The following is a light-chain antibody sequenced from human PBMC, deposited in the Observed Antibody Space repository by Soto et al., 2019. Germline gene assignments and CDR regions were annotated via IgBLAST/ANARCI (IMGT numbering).Light chain of an antibody. Sequence: QSVLTQPASVSGSPGQSITISCTGTSSDVGSYNFVSWYQQHPGKAPKLIISEVSKRPSGVSNRFSGSKSGNTASLTISGLQAEDEADYYCCSYAGSSTWVFGGGTKVTVL. J-gene: IGLJ3*02. V-gene: IGLV2-23*02. CDR1: SSDVGSYNF. CDR3: CSYAGSSTWV. CDR2: EVS.